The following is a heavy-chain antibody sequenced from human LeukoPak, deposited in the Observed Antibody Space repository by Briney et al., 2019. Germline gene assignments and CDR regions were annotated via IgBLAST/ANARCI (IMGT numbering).Heavy chain of an antibody. CDR2: ISYDGSNK. D-gene: IGHD3-10*01. V-gene: IGHV3-30*01. J-gene: IGHJ4*02. CDR3: ARARYGGGSGSYYFYC. CDR1: GFTFSSYA. Sequence: PGGSLRLSCAASGFTFSSYAMHWVRQAPGKGLEWVAVISYDGSNKYYADSVKGRFTISRDNSKNTLYLQMNSLRAEDTAVYYCARARYGGGSGSYYFYCWGQGTLVTVSS.